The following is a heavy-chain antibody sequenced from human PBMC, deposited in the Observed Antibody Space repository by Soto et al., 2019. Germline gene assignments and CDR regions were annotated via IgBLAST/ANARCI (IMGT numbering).Heavy chain of an antibody. D-gene: IGHD3-10*01. Sequence: EVQLLESGGGLVQPGGSLRLSCAASGFTFSPYAMSWVRQAPGKGLEWVSSISGSGGSTHYADSVKGRFTVSRDNSKRALSLQMSSLREEYMATYYCAKGLRRLLRTQYYYGLDVWGRGTTVTVSS. CDR3: AKGLRRLLRTQYYYGLDV. CDR2: ISGSGGST. V-gene: IGHV3-23*01. J-gene: IGHJ6*02. CDR1: GFTFSPYA.